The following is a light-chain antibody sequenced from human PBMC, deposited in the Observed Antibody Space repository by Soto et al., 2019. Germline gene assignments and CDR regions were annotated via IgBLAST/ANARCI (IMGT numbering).Light chain of an antibody. CDR1: QGISSY. V-gene: IGKV1-9*01. CDR3: QYLNSLPLS. J-gene: IGKJ4*01. CDR2: LAS. Sequence: IQFTQSPSSLSASVGDRVTITCRASQGISSYLAWYQQKPGKAPKLLIYLASTLQSGVPSSFIGSGSGTDFSLTISSMQPEDVANYYCQYLNSLPLSFGGGTKVDIK.